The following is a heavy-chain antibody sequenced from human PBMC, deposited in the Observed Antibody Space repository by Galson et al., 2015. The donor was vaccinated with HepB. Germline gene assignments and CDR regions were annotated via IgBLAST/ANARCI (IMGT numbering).Heavy chain of an antibody. D-gene: IGHD2-2*01. Sequence: SVKVSCKASGYTFSNYYIQWVRQAPGHGLEWMGVINPSGGSTNYAQKFQGRVAMTRDTSTSTVYMDLSSLKSEDTAVYYCARGRGDYSSDSWGQGTLVTVSP. CDR2: INPSGGST. CDR1: GYTFSNYY. J-gene: IGHJ4*02. CDR3: ARGRGDYSSDS. V-gene: IGHV1-46*01.